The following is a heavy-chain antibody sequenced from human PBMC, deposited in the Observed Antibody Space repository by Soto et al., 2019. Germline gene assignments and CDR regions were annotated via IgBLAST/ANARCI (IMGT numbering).Heavy chain of an antibody. CDR1: GFTFSSYA. D-gene: IGHD3-10*01. Sequence: VSLRLSCAASGFTFSSYAMSWVRQAPGKGLEWVSAISGSGGSTYYADSVKGRFTISRDNSKNTLYLQMNSLRAEDTAVYYCAKSFGAYYYYYGMDVWGQGTTVTVSS. J-gene: IGHJ6*02. CDR3: AKSFGAYYYYYGMDV. V-gene: IGHV3-23*01. CDR2: ISGSGGST.